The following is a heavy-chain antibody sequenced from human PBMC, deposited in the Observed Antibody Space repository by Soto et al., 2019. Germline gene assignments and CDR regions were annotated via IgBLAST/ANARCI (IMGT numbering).Heavy chain of an antibody. J-gene: IGHJ6*02. CDR2: ISTSKGDA. CDR3: ARDLPTMDV. CDR1: GYTFTSYG. V-gene: IGHV1-18*01. Sequence: ASVKVSCKASGYTFTSYGISWVRQAPGQGLEWMGWISTSKGDAGYAQKLQGRVTMTTDTSTSTAYMELRSLRSDDTAVYYCARDLPTMDVWGQGTTVTVSS.